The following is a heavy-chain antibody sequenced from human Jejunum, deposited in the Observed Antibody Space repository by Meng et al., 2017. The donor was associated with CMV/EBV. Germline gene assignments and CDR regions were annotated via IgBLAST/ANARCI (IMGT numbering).Heavy chain of an antibody. CDR2: IKSDGSEE. V-gene: IGHV3-7*01. J-gene: IGHJ4*02. Sequence: SFSSDWMSWVRQAPGKGLEWVATIKSDGSEEHYVDSVRGRFTISRDNAKNSLHLQIDSLRAEDTAVYHCARDCSTSCPFQPRGDYWGQGTLVTVSS. CDR3: ARDCSTSCPFQPRGDY. D-gene: IGHD2-2*01. CDR1: SFSSDW.